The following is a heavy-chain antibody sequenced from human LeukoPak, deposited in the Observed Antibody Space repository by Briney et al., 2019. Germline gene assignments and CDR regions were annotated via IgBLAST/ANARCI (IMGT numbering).Heavy chain of an antibody. CDR2: INPASGGT. CDR1: GFTFIGYH. D-gene: IGHD3-10*01. Sequence: ASVKVSCKASGFTFIGYHIHWVRQAPGQRLEWMGWINPASGGTNYAQNFQGRVTMTRDTSISTAYMELSRLRSDDTAVYYCARDLRIRGPMDVWGKGTTVTISS. CDR3: ARDLRIRGPMDV. J-gene: IGHJ6*03. V-gene: IGHV1-2*02.